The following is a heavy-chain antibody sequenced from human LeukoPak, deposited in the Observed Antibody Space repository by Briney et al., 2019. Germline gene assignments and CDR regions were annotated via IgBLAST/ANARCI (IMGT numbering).Heavy chain of an antibody. J-gene: IGHJ4*02. D-gene: IGHD3-22*01. CDR2: ITSSSSYI. V-gene: IGHV3-21*01. CDR1: GFTFSGYS. CDR3: ARGRGEGSGWFDY. Sequence: GGSLRPSCAASGFTFSGYSMNWVRQAPGKGLEWVSSITSSSSYIYYADSVKGRFTISRDNAKNSLYLQMNSLRAEDTAVYYCARGRGEGSGWFDYWGQGTLVTVSS.